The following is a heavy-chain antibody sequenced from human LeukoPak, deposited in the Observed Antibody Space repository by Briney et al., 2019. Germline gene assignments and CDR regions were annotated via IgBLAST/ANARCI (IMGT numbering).Heavy chain of an antibody. D-gene: IGHD6-19*01. J-gene: IGHJ4*02. CDR2: IYYSGST. Sequence: PSETLSLTCTVSGGSISSSSYYWGWIRQPPGKGLEWIGSIYYSGSTYYNPSLKSRVTISVDTSKNQFSLKLSSVTAADTAVYYCARVLRAGKIDYWGQGTLVTVSS. CDR1: GGSISSSSYY. V-gene: IGHV4-39*07. CDR3: ARVLRAGKIDY.